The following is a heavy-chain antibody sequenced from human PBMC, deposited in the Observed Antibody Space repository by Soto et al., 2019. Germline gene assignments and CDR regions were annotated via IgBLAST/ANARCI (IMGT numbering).Heavy chain of an antibody. CDR3: ARTLRYFDWLLSYYYYGMDV. Sequence: SQTLSLTCAISGDSVSSNSAAWNWIRQSPSRGLEWLGRAYYRSKWYNDYAVSVKSRITINPDTSKNQFSLQLNSVTPADTAVYYCARTLRYFDWLLSYYYYGMDVWGQGTTVTVSS. CDR2: AYYRSKWYN. D-gene: IGHD3-9*01. CDR1: GDSVSSNSAA. V-gene: IGHV6-1*01. J-gene: IGHJ6*02.